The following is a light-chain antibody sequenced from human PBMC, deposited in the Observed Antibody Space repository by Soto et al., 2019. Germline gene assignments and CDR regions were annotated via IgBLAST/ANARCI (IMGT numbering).Light chain of an antibody. J-gene: IGKJ1*01. Sequence: DLQMTQSPSTLSASVGDRVTITCRASQSISSWLAWYQQKPGKAPKLLIYKASSLESGVPSRFSGRRSGTEFTLTISSLQPDDFATYYCQQYNCYPWTFGQGTKVEIK. CDR2: KAS. CDR3: QQYNCYPWT. CDR1: QSISSW. V-gene: IGKV1-5*03.